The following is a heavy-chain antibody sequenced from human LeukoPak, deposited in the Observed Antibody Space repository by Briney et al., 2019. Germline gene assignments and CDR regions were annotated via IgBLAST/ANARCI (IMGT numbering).Heavy chain of an antibody. CDR3: AKAQLERREDFYFDY. CDR2: INSDGSST. V-gene: IGHV3-74*01. D-gene: IGHD1-1*01. CDR1: GFTFSSYW. Sequence: PGGSLRLSCAGSGFTFSSYWMHWVRQAPGQGLVWVSRINSDGSSTSYADSVKGRLTISRDNAKNTLFLQMNSLRAEDTAVYYCAKAQLERREDFYFDYWGQGTLVTVSS. J-gene: IGHJ4*02.